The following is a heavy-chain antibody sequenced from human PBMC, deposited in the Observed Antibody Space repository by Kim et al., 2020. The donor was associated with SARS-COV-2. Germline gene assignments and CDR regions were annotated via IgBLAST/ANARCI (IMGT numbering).Heavy chain of an antibody. CDR2: INHSGST. Sequence: SETLSLTCAVYGGSFSGYYWSWIRQPPGKGLEWIGEINHSGSTNYNPSLKSRVTISVDTSKNQFSLKLSSVTAADTAVYYCARGGGPRYYDFWSGYYRGEYGIDYWGQGTLVTVSS. V-gene: IGHV4-34*01. CDR1: GGSFSGYY. CDR3: ARGGGPRYYDFWSGYYRGEYGIDY. J-gene: IGHJ4*02. D-gene: IGHD3-3*01.